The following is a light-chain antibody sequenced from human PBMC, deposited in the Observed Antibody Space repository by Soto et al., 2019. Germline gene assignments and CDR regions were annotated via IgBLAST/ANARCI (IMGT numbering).Light chain of an antibody. V-gene: IGLV1-47*01. J-gene: IGLJ3*02. CDR2: RNN. Sequence: QSVLTQPPSASGTPGQRVTISCSGSSSNIGSNYVYWYQQLPGTAPKLLIYRNNQRPSGVPDRFSGSKSGTSASPAISGLRYEDGADYYCAAWDDSLKVFGGGTKLTVL. CDR1: SSNIGSNY. CDR3: AAWDDSLKV.